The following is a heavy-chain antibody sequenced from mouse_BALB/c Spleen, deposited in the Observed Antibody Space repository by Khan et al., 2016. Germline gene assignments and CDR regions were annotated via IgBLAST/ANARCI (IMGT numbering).Heavy chain of an antibody. CDR1: GFTFSDYY. Sequence: EVELVESGGGLVQPGGSLRLSCATSGFTFSDYYMSWVRQPPGKALEWLGFIRNKANGYTTEYSASVKGRFTISRDNSQSILYLQMNTLRAEDSASGKGRFTHSQDKSQSILYLQMNTLRAEDNATYYCARDMEGYDDSMDYLGQGTSVTVSS. J-gene: IGHJ4*01. CDR2: IRNKANGYTT. V-gene: IGHV7-3*02. CDR3: RFTHSQDKSQSILYLQMNTLRAEDNATYYCARDMEGYDDSMDY. D-gene: IGHD2-2*01.